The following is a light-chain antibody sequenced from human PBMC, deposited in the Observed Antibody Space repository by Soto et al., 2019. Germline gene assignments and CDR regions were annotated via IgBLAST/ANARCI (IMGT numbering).Light chain of an antibody. V-gene: IGKV3-20*01. CDR3: QDYGTSAPWT. Sequence: EVVLTQSPGTLSLSPGERATLSCRASQNIRGNELAWYQQKPGQAPRLLIYRGSSRATGIPDRFSGRGSGTDFTLTFARLEPDDFAVYYCQDYGTSAPWTFGQGTKVEIK. CDR2: RGS. CDR1: QNIRGNE. J-gene: IGKJ1*01.